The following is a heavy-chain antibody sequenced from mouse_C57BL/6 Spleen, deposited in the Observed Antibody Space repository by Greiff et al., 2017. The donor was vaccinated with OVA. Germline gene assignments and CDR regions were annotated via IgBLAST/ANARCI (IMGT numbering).Heavy chain of an antibody. CDR2: INYDGSST. CDR3: AREPGGYPPYWYFDV. V-gene: IGHV5-16*01. D-gene: IGHD2-2*01. J-gene: IGHJ1*03. CDR1: GFTFSDYY. Sequence: EVQVVESEGGLVQPGSSMKLSCTASGFTFSDYYMAWVRQVPEKGLEWVANINYDGSSTYYLDSLKSRFIISRDNAKNILYLQMSSLKSEDTATYYCAREPGGYPPYWYFDVWGTGTTVTVSS.